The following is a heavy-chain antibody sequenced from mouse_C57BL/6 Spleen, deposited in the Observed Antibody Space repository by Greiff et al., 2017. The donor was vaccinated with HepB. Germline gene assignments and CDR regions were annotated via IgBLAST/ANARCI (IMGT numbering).Heavy chain of an antibody. V-gene: IGHV5-17*01. CDR2: ISSGSSTI. Sequence: EVQRVESGGGLVKPGGSLKLSCAASGFTFSDYGMHWVRQAPEKGLEWVAYISSGSSTIYYADTVKGRFTISRDNAKNTLFLQMTSLRSEDTAMYYCAGDGYYNYAMDYWCQGTSVTVSS. J-gene: IGHJ4*01. D-gene: IGHD2-3*01. CDR3: AGDGYYNYAMDY. CDR1: GFTFSDYG.